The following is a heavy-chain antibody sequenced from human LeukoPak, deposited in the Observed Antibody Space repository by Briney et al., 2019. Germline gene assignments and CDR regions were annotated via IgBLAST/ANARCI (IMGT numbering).Heavy chain of an antibody. V-gene: IGHV1-2*02. CDR3: ARADRLHGGPYLIGP. Sequence: ASVKVSCKTSGYTFTDYYLHWVRQAPGQGLEWMGWINPNSGRTSSAQKFQGRVTMTRDTSIATVYMEVTWLTSDDAAIYYCARADRLHGGPYLIGPWGQGTLVTVSS. CDR1: GYTFTDYY. CDR2: INPNSGRT. D-gene: IGHD2-21*01. J-gene: IGHJ5*02.